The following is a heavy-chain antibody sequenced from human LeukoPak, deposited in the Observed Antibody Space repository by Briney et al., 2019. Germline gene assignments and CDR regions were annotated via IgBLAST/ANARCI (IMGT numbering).Heavy chain of an antibody. J-gene: IGHJ4*02. CDR2: IRSKAYGGPT. Sequence: GGSLRLSCTASGFTLGDYAMSGVPRAPGRGGGGGGFIRSKAYGGPTEYAESVKGRFTISRDDSKSIAYLQLNSLKHEDTAVYYCTGPTPRISYYWGQGTLVTVSS. D-gene: IGHD2-2*01. CDR1: GFTLGDYA. V-gene: IGHV3-49*04. CDR3: TGPTPRISYY.